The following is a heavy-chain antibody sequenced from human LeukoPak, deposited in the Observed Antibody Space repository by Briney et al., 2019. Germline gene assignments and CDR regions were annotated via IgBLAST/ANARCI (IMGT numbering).Heavy chain of an antibody. CDR2: ISSGGNTI. J-gene: IGHJ6*02. Sequence: GGSLRLSCAASGFTFSSYEINWVRQAPGRGLEWVSCISSGGNTIYYADSVKGRFTISRDNAKNSLYLQMNSLRAEDTAVYYCARGLRTYYGLDVWGQGTTVTVSS. CDR3: ARGLRTYYGLDV. V-gene: IGHV3-48*03. D-gene: IGHD5/OR15-5a*01. CDR1: GFTFSSYE.